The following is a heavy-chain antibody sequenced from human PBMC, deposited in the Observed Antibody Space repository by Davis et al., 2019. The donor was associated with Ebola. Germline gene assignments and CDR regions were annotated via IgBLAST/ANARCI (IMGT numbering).Heavy chain of an antibody. V-gene: IGHV3-73*01. D-gene: IGHD6-13*01. CDR1: GFTFDDYA. Sequence: GGSLRLSCAASGFTFDDYAMHWVRQASGKGLEWVGRIRSKANSYATAYAASVKGRFTISRDDSKNTAYLQMNSLKTEDTAVYYCSAAAASVDYWGQGTLVTVSS. CDR3: SAAAASVDY. J-gene: IGHJ4*02. CDR2: IRSKANSYAT.